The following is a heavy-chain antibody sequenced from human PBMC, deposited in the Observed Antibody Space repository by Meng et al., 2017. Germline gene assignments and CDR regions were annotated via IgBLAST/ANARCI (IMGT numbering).Heavy chain of an antibody. CDR1: GFTFSSYS. J-gene: IGHJ4*02. D-gene: IGHD3-10*01. Sequence: GASLMISCAASGFTFSSYSMNWVRQAPGKGLEWVSSISSSSSYIYYADSVKGRFTISRDNAKNSLYLQMNSLRAEDTAVYYCARDLWFGEGYWGQGTLVTVSS. CDR3: ARDLWFGEGY. V-gene: IGHV3-21*01. CDR2: ISSSSSYI.